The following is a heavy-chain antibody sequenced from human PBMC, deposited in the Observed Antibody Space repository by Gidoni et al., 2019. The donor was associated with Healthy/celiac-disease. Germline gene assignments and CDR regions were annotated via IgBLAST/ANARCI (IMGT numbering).Heavy chain of an antibody. V-gene: IGHV2-5*01. CDR2: IYWNDDK. J-gene: IGHJ4*02. Sequence: QITLKESGPTLVKPTQTLTLTCTFSGFSLSTSGVGVGWIRQPPGKALEWLALIYWNDDKRYSPSLKSRLTITKDTSKNQVVLTMTNMDPVDTATYYCAHSLLPGRELLPGYFDYWGQGTLVTVSS. D-gene: IGHD1-26*01. CDR3: AHSLLPGRELLPGYFDY. CDR1: GFSLSTSGVG.